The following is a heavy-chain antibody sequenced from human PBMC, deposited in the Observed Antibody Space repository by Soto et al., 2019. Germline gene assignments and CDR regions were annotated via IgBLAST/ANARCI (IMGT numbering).Heavy chain of an antibody. J-gene: IGHJ5*01. Sequence: DVQLVESGGGLVKPGGSLRLSCEASGFTFSVSAMNWVRQAPGKGLEWVSSINGGSTSVHYADSVKGRFTISRDNANNSLSLQLSNLRVEDTAVYYCARAGASLNSWGHGTLVSVSS. CDR3: ARAGASLNS. CDR1: GFTFSVSA. D-gene: IGHD2-8*02. CDR2: INGGSTSV. V-gene: IGHV3-21*02.